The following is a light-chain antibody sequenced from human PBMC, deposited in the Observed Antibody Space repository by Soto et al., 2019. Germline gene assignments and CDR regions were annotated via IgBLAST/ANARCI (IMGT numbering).Light chain of an antibody. CDR2: EVT. Sequence: QSALTQPASVSGSPGQSITISCTGTSSDIGSHDYVSWYQHHPGKAPKLIIYEVTNRPSGVSGRFSGSKSGNTASLTISRLQAEDEADYHCTSYTINTALVFGTGTKVTVL. CDR1: SSDIGSHDY. V-gene: IGLV2-14*01. CDR3: TSYTINTALV. J-gene: IGLJ1*01.